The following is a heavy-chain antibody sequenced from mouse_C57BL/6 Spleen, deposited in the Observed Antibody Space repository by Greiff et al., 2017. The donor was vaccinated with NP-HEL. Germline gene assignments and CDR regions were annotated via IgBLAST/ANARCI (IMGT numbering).Heavy chain of an antibody. J-gene: IGHJ1*03. CDR2: IHPNSGST. CDR1: GYTFTSYW. V-gene: IGHV1-64*01. D-gene: IGHD1-1*01. CDR3: AGSSYDWYFDV. Sequence: QVQLQQPGAELVKPGASVKLSCKASGYTFTSYWMHWVKQRPGQGLEWIGMIHPNSGSTNYNEKFKSKATLTVDKSSSTAYMQLSSLTSEDSAVYYCAGSSYDWYFDVWGTGTTVTVSS.